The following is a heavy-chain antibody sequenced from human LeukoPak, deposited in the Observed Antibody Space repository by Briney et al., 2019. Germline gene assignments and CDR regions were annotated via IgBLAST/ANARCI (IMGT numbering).Heavy chain of an antibody. J-gene: IGHJ4*02. V-gene: IGHV3-23*01. CDR1: GFTFSSYA. Sequence: GGSLRLSCAASGFTFSSYAMSWVRQAPGKGLEWVSGISGSGAGTYYAESVKGRFTISRDNSKNTLYLQMNSLRAEDTAMYYCAKGRVSDCWGQGTLVTVSS. CDR3: AKGRVSDC. D-gene: IGHD5/OR15-5a*01. CDR2: ISGSGAGT.